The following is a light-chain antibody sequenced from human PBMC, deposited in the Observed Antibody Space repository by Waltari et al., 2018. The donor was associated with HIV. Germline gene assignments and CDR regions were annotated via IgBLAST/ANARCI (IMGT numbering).Light chain of an antibody. Sequence: YELTQAPSMSVSPGQTAKITCSGDVLAKQYAYWYQQKPGQAPVLVMSKDTERPSEIPELFSGSSSGTTVTLTISGVQAEDEADYHCQSSDDSRPWIFGGGTKMTVL. CDR2: KDT. CDR3: QSSDDSRPWI. CDR1: VLAKQY. J-gene: IGLJ2*01. V-gene: IGLV3-25*03.